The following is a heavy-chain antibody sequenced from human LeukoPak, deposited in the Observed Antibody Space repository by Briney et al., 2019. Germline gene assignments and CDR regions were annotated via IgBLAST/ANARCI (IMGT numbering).Heavy chain of an antibody. CDR3: ARYDYVWGSYRHDY. D-gene: IGHD3-16*02. V-gene: IGHV4-39*01. CDR1: GDSISSSSYY. Sequence: PSETLPLTCTVSGDSISSSSYYWGWIRQPPGKGLEWIGSIYYSGSTYYNPSLKSRVTISVDTSKNQFSLKLSSVTAADTAVYYCARYDYVWGSYRHDYWGQGTLVTVSS. CDR2: IYYSGST. J-gene: IGHJ4*02.